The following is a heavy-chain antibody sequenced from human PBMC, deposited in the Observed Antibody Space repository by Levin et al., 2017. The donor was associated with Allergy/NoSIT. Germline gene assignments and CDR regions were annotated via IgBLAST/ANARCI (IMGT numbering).Heavy chain of an antibody. CDR3: ARERAGYYFDY. CDR1: GVTFSTYT. CDR2: ITRDSRGV. D-gene: IGHD2-15*01. V-gene: IGHV3-48*02. Sequence: PGGSLRLSCVASGVTFSTYTMSWVRQAPGKGLEWISYITRDSRGVSYADSVKGRFTVSRDNAKDSLFLQMNSLRDEDTAVYYCARERAGYYFDYWGQGKVVTVSS. J-gene: IGHJ4*02.